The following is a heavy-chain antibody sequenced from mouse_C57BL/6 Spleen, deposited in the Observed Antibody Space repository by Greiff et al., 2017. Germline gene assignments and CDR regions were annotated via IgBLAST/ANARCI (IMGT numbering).Heavy chain of an antibody. V-gene: IGHV5-9-1*02. D-gene: IGHD2-4*01. CDR2: ISSGGDYI. Sequence: EVQLVESGAGLVKPGGSLKLSCAASGFTFSSYAMSWVRQTPEKRLEWVAYISSGGDYIYYADTVKGRFTISRDNARNTLYLQMSSLKSEDTAMYYCTRVDYDGFYAMDYWGQGTSVTVSS. CDR3: TRVDYDGFYAMDY. CDR1: GFTFSSYA. J-gene: IGHJ4*01.